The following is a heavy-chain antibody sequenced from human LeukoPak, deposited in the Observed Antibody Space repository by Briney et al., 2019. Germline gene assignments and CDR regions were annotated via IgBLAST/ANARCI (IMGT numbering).Heavy chain of an antibody. V-gene: IGHV3-21*01. CDR1: GFTFSSYS. CDR3: AREPYGSGSYYFDY. Sequence: PGGSLRLSCAASGFTFSSYSMNWVGQAPGKGLEWVSSISSSSSYIYYADSVKGRFTISRDNAKNSLYLQMNSLRAEDTAVYYCAREPYGSGSYYFDYWGQGTLVTVSS. D-gene: IGHD3-10*01. J-gene: IGHJ4*02. CDR2: ISSSSSYI.